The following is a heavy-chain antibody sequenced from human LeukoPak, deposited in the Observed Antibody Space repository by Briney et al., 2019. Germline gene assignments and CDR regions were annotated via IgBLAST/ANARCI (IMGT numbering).Heavy chain of an antibody. D-gene: IGHD3-10*01. CDR1: GYTFTSYY. CDR3: ARDSLPYVGLVVREAYFDY. J-gene: IGHJ4*02. CDR2: INPSGGRT. Sequence: ASVKVSCKASGYTFTSYYMHWVRQAPGQGLEWVGIINPSGGRTSSEKQSQSRVTMTRDTSTSTVCMELSSMRSEDTAVYYCARDSLPYVGLVVREAYFDYWGQGTLVTVSS. V-gene: IGHV1-46*01.